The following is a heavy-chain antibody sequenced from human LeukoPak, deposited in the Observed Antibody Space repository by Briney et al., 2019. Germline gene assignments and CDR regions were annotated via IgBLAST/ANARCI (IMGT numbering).Heavy chain of an antibody. CDR1: GGSISSYY. V-gene: IGHV4-4*07. Sequence: PSETLSLTCTVSGGSISSYYWSWIRQPAGKGLEWIGRVHSSGNTNYKTSLRRRVTMSVDTSKNQFSLKLSSVTAADTAVYYCARDKPASTFSNYYYFGMDVWGLGTTVTVSS. CDR2: VHSSGNT. CDR3: ARDKPASTFSNYYYFGMDV. D-gene: IGHD2-2*01. J-gene: IGHJ6*02.